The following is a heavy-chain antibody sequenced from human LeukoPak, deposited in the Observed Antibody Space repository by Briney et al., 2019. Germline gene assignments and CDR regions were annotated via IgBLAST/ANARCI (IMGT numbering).Heavy chain of an antibody. D-gene: IGHD6-19*01. V-gene: IGHV4-59*01. CDR1: GGSISSYY. J-gene: IGHJ4*02. CDR2: IYYSGST. CDR3: ARELDSSGWYGISY. Sequence: SETLSLTCTVSGGSISSYYWSWIRQPPGKGLEWIRYIYYSGSTNYNPSLKSRVTISVDTSKNQFSLKLSSVTAADTAVYYCARELDSSGWYGISYWGQGTLVTVSS.